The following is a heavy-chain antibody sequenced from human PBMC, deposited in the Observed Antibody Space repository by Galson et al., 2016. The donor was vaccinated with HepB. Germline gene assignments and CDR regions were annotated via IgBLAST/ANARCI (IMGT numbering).Heavy chain of an antibody. CDR3: ARMRYSSGWLDGFDV. CDR2: ISSGSAYR. V-gene: IGHV3-21*01. J-gene: IGHJ3*01. CDR1: GFIFSTYS. D-gene: IGHD6-19*01. Sequence: SLRLSCAASGFIFSTYSMHWVRQAPGKGLEWVSSISSGSAYRYYADSVKGRFTISRDNAKKSLYLQTNSLRAEDTAVYYCARMRYSSGWLDGFDVWGQGTMVTVSS.